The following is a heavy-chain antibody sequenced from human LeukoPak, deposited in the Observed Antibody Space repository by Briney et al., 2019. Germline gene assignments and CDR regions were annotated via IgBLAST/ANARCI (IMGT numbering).Heavy chain of an antibody. CDR2: INRDGSST. CDR3: ARDGPIVGAPSDALDI. J-gene: IGHJ3*02. Sequence: GGSLRLSCAASGLTFSSYWMHWVRQAPGKGLVWISRINRDGSSTTYADSVKGRFTISRDNAKNTLYLQMNSLRVEDTAVYYCARDGPIVGAPSDALDIWGQGTMVTVSS. D-gene: IGHD1-26*01. V-gene: IGHV3-74*01. CDR1: GLTFSSYW.